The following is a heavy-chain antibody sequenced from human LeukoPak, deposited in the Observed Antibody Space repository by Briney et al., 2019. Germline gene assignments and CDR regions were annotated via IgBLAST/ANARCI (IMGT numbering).Heavy chain of an antibody. V-gene: IGHV3-7*03. CDR3: ARGWNGYYDSSGYYGY. CDR1: GFTFSSYW. Sequence: GGSLRLSCAASGFTFSSYWMSWVRQAPGKGLEWVANIKQDRSEKYYVDSVKGRFTISRDNAKNSLYLQMNSLRAEDTAVYYCARGWNGYYDSSGYYGYWGQGTLVTVSS. J-gene: IGHJ4*02. D-gene: IGHD3-22*01. CDR2: IKQDRSEK.